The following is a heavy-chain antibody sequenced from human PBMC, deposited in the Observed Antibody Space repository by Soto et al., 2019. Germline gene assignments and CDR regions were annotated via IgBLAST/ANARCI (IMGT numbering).Heavy chain of an antibody. J-gene: IGHJ5*02. Sequence: PSETLSLTCSVSGASISNYYWTWIRQSPGKGLEWIGYMYYSGSTNYNPSLKSRVTITIDTSKNQFSLKLRSVTSADTAVYYCAKEAGMGGWFDPWGQGTLVTV. CDR1: GASISNYY. D-gene: IGHD1-26*01. V-gene: IGHV4-59*01. CDR3: AKEAGMGGWFDP. CDR2: MYYSGST.